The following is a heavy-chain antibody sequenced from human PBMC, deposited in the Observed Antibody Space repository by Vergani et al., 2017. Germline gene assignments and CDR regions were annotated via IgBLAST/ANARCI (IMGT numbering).Heavy chain of an antibody. D-gene: IGHD3-22*01. CDR1: GFIFSHYW. Sequence: EVQLVESGGGLVQPGGSLRLSCAASGFIFSHYWMSWVRQAPGKGLEWVANINQDGSEKYYVDSVKGRFTISRDNAKNSLYLQMNSLRAEDTALYYCARINYFGSSGYSLTRWQSWFDPWGQGTLINFSS. J-gene: IGHJ5*02. CDR2: INQDGSEK. CDR3: ARINYFGSSGYSLTRWQSWFDP. V-gene: IGHV3-7*01.